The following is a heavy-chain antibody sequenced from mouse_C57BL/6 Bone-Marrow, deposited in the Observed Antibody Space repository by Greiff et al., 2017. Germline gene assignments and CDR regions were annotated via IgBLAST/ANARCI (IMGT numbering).Heavy chain of an antibody. V-gene: IGHV1-59*01. CDR2: IDPSDSYT. CDR3: ARSVSLITTVVDNY. D-gene: IGHD1-1*01. Sequence: QVQLQQPGAELVRPGTSVKLSCKASGYTFTSYWMHWVKQSPGQGLEWIGVIDPSDSYTNYNQKFKGKATLTVDTSTSTADMQLSSLTSEDSAVYYCARSVSLITTVVDNYWGQGTTLTVSS. CDR1: GYTFTSYW. J-gene: IGHJ2*01.